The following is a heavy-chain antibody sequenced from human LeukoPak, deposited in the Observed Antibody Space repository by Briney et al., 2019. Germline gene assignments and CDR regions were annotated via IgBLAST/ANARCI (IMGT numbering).Heavy chain of an antibody. CDR3: AKDLGYCSSTSCSYYYYMDV. CDR2: ISGSGGST. V-gene: IGHV3-23*01. D-gene: IGHD2-2*01. J-gene: IGHJ6*03. CDR1: GFTFSSYW. Sequence: GGSLRLSCAASGFTFSSYWMSWDRQAPGKGLEWVTAISGSGGSTYYADSVKGRFTISRDNSKNTLYLQMNSLRAEDTAVHYCAKDLGYCSSTSCSYYYYMDVWGKGTTVTVSS.